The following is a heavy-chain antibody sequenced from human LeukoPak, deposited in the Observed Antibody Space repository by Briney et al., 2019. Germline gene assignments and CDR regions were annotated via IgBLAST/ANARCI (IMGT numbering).Heavy chain of an antibody. CDR2: INHSGST. J-gene: IGHJ4*02. V-gene: IGHV4-34*01. Sequence: PSETLSLTCAVYGGSFSGYYWSWIRQPPGKGLEWIGEINHSGSTNYNPSLKSRVTISVDTSKNQFSLKLSSVTAADTAVYYCARHEAYGDYADYWGQGTLVTASS. D-gene: IGHD4-17*01. CDR1: GGSFSGYY. CDR3: ARHEAYGDYADY.